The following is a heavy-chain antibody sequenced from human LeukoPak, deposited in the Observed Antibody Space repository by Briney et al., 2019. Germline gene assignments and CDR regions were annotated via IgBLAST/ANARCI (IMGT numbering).Heavy chain of an antibody. Sequence: GGSLRLSCAASGFTFSSYSMNWVRQAPGKGLEWVSSISTSSSYIYYADSVKGRFTISRDNAKNSFYLQMNRLRAEDTAVYYCAKVSGSGGLASDYWGQGTLVTVSS. CDR3: AKVSGSGGLASDY. V-gene: IGHV3-21*01. J-gene: IGHJ4*02. CDR2: ISTSSSYI. D-gene: IGHD6-19*01. CDR1: GFTFSSYS.